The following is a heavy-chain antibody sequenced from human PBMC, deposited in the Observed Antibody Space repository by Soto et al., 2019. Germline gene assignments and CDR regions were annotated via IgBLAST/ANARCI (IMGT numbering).Heavy chain of an antibody. CDR1: GGSISCYY. CDR2: IYYSGST. CDR3: ARVLRYYDSSGYYDNWFDP. J-gene: IGHJ5*02. D-gene: IGHD3-22*01. Sequence: PSETLSLTCTVSGGSISCYYWSWIRQPPGKGLEWIGYIYYSGSTNYNPSLKSRVTISVDTSKNQFSLKLSSVTAADTAVYYCARVLRYYDSSGYYDNWFDPWGQGTLVTVSS. V-gene: IGHV4-59*01.